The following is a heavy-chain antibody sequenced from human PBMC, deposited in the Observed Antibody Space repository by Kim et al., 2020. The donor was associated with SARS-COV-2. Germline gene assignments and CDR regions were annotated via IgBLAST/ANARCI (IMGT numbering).Heavy chain of an antibody. D-gene: IGHD3-9*01. CDR3: ATATSNVLRYFDWSPSLDY. V-gene: IGHV5-51*01. CDR1: GYSFTSYW. CDR2: IYPGDYDT. Sequence: GESLKISCKGSGYSFTSYWIGWVRQMPGKGLEWMGIIYPGDYDTRYSPSFQGQVTISADKSISTAYLQWSSLKASDTAMYYCATATSNVLRYFDWSPSLDYWGQGTLVTVSS. J-gene: IGHJ4*02.